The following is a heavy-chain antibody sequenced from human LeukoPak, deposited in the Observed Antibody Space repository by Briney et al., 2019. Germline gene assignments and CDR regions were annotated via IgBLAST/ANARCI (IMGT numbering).Heavy chain of an antibody. J-gene: IGHJ4*02. CDR3: TRHSLVGATRSYFDY. CDR1: GYSFTTYW. V-gene: IGHV5-51*01. Sequence: GESLKISCKGSGYSFTTYWIAWVRQMPGKGLECMGIIYPGDSDTRYSPSFQGQVTISADKSISTAYLQWSSLKASDTAMYYCTRHSLVGATRSYFDYWGRGTLVTVSS. CDR2: IYPGDSDT. D-gene: IGHD1-26*01.